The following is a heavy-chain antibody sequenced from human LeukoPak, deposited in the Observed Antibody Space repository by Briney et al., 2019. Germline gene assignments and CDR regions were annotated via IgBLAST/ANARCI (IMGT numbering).Heavy chain of an antibody. CDR3: ARVGQAGYVGYPLDY. Sequence: GGSLRLSCAASGFTFSSYWMHWVHQAPGKGLMWVSRINSDGSSTSYADSVKGRFTISRDNAKNTLYLQMNSPRAEDTAVFYCARVGQAGYVGYPLDYRGQGTLVTVSS. D-gene: IGHD5-12*01. V-gene: IGHV3-74*01. J-gene: IGHJ4*02. CDR2: INSDGSST. CDR1: GFTFSSYW.